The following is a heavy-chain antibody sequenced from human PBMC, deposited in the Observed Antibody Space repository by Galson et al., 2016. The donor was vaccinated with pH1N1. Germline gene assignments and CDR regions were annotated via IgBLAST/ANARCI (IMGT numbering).Heavy chain of an antibody. V-gene: IGHV3-33*01. J-gene: IGHJ4*02. CDR1: GFASSSYG. CDR3: ARGDLEWLSHFDY. D-gene: IGHD3-3*01. CDR2: IWFDGSYE. Sequence: SLRLSCAASGFASSSYGMHWVRQAPGKGLEWVAVIWFDGSYEFYADSVKGRFTISRDNSKNTLHLQMNSLRAEDTAVYYCARGDLEWLSHFDYWGQGTLVTVSS.